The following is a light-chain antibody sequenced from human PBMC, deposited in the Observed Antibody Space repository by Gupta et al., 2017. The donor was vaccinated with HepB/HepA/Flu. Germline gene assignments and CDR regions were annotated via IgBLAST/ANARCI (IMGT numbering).Light chain of an antibody. CDR3: QADDTSSDVV. CDR2: GNN. J-gene: IGLJ2*01. Sequence: QSVLTQPPSVSGAPGQRVTISCSGTSSNIGTGYAVHWYQQLPEKPHKVLIYGNNRRSAGVPDRFSVSKSGTAASLIITGRKEDEEDDYYGQADDTSSDVVFGGGTKLTV. V-gene: IGLV1-40*01. CDR1: SSNIGTGYA.